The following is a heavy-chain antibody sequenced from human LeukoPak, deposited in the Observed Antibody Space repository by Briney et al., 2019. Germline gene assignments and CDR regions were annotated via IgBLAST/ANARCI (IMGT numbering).Heavy chain of an antibody. CDR2: IRYDGSNK. CDR3: AKDRAARYYDILTGLDY. CDR1: GFTFSSYG. J-gene: IGHJ4*02. D-gene: IGHD3-9*01. Sequence: GGSLRLSCAASGFTFSSYGMHWVRQAPGKGLEWVAFIRYDGSNKYYADSVKGRFTISRDNSKNTLYLQMNSLRAEDTAVYYCAKDRAARYYDILTGLDYWGQGTLVTVSS. V-gene: IGHV3-30*02.